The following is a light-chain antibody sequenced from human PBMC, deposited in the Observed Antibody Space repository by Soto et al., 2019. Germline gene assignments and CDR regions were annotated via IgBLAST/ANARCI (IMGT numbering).Light chain of an antibody. V-gene: IGLV1-40*01. CDR1: SSNIGAGYD. CDR2: GNT. J-gene: IGLJ2*01. Sequence: QSVLTQPPSVSGAPGQRVTISCTGSSSNIGAGYDVPWYQQLPGTAPKLHIYGNTKRPSGVPDRFSGSKSGTSASLAITGLQAADAADYYCQSYDTSLSGSVFGGGTKLTVL. CDR3: QSYDTSLSGSV.